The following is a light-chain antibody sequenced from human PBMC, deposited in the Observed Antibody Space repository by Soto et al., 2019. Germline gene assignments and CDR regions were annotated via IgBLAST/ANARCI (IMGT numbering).Light chain of an antibody. CDR3: QQYETLYT. CDR2: DAS. CDR1: QDISIY. V-gene: IGKV1-33*01. Sequence: IQMTQSPSSLSASVGDSVTITFHASQDISIYLHWYQQHPGKAPKLLVYDASNLEAGVPSRFSGSGSGTHFSLTIGRLQPEDFATYYCQQYETLYTFGPGTKLEI. J-gene: IGKJ2*01.